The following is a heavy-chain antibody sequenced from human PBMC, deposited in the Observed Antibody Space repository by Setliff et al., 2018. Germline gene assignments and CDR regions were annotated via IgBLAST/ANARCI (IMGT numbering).Heavy chain of an antibody. V-gene: IGHV4-39*07. CDR1: GGSISSSSYY. CDR3: ARVRRVVIAYYYYMDV. D-gene: IGHD2-21*01. J-gene: IGHJ6*03. CDR2: IYYSGST. Sequence: LSETLSLTCTVSGGSISSSSYYWSWIRQPPGKGLEWIGSIYYSGSTYYNPSLKSRVTISVDTSKNQFSLKLSSVTAADTAVYYCARVRRVVIAYYYYMDVWGKGTTVTVS.